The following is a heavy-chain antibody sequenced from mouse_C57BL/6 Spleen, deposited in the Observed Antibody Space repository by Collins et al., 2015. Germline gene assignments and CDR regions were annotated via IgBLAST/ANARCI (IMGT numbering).Heavy chain of an antibody. CDR2: INPDNGDT. J-gene: IGHJ4*01. CDR1: AYTFTSYW. V-gene: IGHV1-53*01. D-gene: IGHD2-1*01. Sequence: LQQPGTELVKPGASVKLSCKASAYTFTSYWMHWVKQRPGQGLEWIGNINPDNGDTNYNEKFKSKATLTVDKSSSTAYMQLSSLTSEDSAVYYCARGGFYGNYGAMDYWGQGTSVTVSS. CDR3: ARGGFYGNYGAMDY.